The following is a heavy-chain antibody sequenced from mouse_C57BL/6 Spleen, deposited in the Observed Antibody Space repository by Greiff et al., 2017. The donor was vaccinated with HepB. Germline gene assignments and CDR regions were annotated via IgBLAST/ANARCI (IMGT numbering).Heavy chain of an antibody. J-gene: IGHJ2*01. D-gene: IGHD1-2*01. Sequence: VQLQQSGTVLARPGASVKMSCKTFGYTFTSYWMHWVKQRPGQGLEWIGAIYPGNSDTSYNQKFKGKAKLTAVTSASTAYMELSSLTNEDSAVYYCTREIDDGCCDYWGQGTTLTVSS. V-gene: IGHV1-5*01. CDR2: IYPGNSDT. CDR3: TREIDDGCCDY. CDR1: GYTFTSYW.